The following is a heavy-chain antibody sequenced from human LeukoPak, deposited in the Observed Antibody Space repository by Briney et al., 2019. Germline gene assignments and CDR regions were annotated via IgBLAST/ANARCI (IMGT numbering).Heavy chain of an antibody. V-gene: IGHV4-38-2*02. CDR3: ARVVSPSGSYVYYFDY. CDR1: GYSISSGFY. CDR2: IYHSGST. D-gene: IGHD3-10*01. Sequence: SETLSLTCIVSGYSISSGFYWGCIRQPPGKGLEWIGSIYHSGSTYYNPSLKSRVTISVDTSKNQFSLKLSSVTAADTAVYYCARVVSPSGSYVYYFDYWGQGTLVTVSS. J-gene: IGHJ4*02.